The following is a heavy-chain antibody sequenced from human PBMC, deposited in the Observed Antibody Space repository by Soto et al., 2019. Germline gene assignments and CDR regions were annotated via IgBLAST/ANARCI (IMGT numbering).Heavy chain of an antibody. D-gene: IGHD3-22*01. CDR1: GFTFSSYG. V-gene: IGHV3-30*18. Sequence: QVQLVESGGGVVQPGRSLRLSCAASGFTFSSYGMHWVRQAPGKGLEWVAVISYDGSNKYYADSVKGRFTISRDNSKNTLYLQMNSLRAEDTAVYYCAKGRYYYDSSGYEIDYWGQGTLVTVSS. J-gene: IGHJ4*02. CDR3: AKGRYYYDSSGYEIDY. CDR2: ISYDGSNK.